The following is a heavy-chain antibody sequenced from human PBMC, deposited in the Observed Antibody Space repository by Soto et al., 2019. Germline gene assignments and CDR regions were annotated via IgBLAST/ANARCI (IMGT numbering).Heavy chain of an antibody. CDR3: ARDPQYNWNYKNAFDI. D-gene: IGHD1-7*01. Sequence: PSETLSLTCTVSGGSITSSYWSWIRRPPGKGLEWIAYIYDTGISGYTPSTSYNPSLKSRVTMSVDTSKNQFSLKLSSVTAADTAVYYCARDPQYNWNYKNAFDIWGQGTMVTVSS. J-gene: IGHJ3*02. V-gene: IGHV4-59*01. CDR1: GGSITSSY. CDR2: IYDTGISGYTPST.